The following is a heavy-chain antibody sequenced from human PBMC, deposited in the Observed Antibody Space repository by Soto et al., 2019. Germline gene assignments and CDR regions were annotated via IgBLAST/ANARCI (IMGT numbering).Heavy chain of an antibody. CDR2: ITSSSGHI. Sequence: PGGSLRLSCAASGFTFSSYAMGWVRQGPGKGLEWVSSITSSSGHIYYADSVKGRFTISRDNARNSLYLQMNSLRAEDTAVYYCVRERGLSSFYGMDVWGQGTTVTVSS. V-gene: IGHV3-21*01. D-gene: IGHD3-10*01. J-gene: IGHJ6*02. CDR3: VRERGLSSFYGMDV. CDR1: GFTFSSYA.